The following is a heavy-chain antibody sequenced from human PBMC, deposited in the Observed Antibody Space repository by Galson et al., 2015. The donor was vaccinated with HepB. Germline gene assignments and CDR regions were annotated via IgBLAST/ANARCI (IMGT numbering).Heavy chain of an antibody. Sequence: SLRLSCAASGFTLSNYWMHWVRQGPGKGLVWVSRISGDGTITNYADSVKGRFTISRDNAKNTLYLQMNSLRTEDTAVYYCAREDNGFRSGHFLGSYYFDNWGQGTLVTASS. V-gene: IGHV3-74*01. CDR3: AREDNGFRSGHFLGSYYFDN. D-gene: IGHD3-3*01. J-gene: IGHJ4*02. CDR2: ISGDGTIT. CDR1: GFTLSNYW.